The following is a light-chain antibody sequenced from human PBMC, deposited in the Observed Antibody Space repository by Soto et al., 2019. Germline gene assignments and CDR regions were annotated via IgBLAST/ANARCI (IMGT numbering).Light chain of an antibody. CDR1: QSVSWY. J-gene: IGKJ2*01. V-gene: IGKV3-11*01. CDR2: DAS. Sequence: EIVLTQSPATLSLSPGERATLSCRASQSVSWYLAWYQQKPGQAPRLLIYDASKRAAGIPARFSGSGSDTDFTLTISSLDPEYFAVYYCQQRHHWLRTFGQGTKVEIK. CDR3: QQRHHWLRT.